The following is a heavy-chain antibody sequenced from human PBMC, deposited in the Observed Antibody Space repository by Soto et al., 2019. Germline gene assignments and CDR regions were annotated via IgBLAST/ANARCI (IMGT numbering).Heavy chain of an antibody. CDR3: AGQQDSYYGMDV. CDR2: ISYDGSNK. J-gene: IGHJ6*02. CDR1: GFTFSSYA. Sequence: QVQLVESGGGVVQPGRSLRLSCAASGFTFSSYAMHWVRQAPGKGLEWVAVISYDGSNKYYADSVKGRFTISRDNSKNTLYLQMNSLRAEDTAVYYCAGQQDSYYGMDVWGQGTTVTVSS. D-gene: IGHD1-1*01. V-gene: IGHV3-30-3*01.